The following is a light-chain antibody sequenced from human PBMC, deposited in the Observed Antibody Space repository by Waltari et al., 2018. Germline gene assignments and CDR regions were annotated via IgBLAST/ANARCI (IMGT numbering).Light chain of an antibody. J-gene: IGKJ1*01. V-gene: IGKV1-8*01. CDR3: QQYMTNSWT. Sequence: AIRITQSPSSLSASTGDRVTITCRASQGISSYLAWYQQKPGKAPKVLIYAASTLQSGVPSRFSGSGSGTDFTLTISCLQSEDFAIYYCQQYMTNSWTFGQGTRVEVK. CDR1: QGISSY. CDR2: AAS.